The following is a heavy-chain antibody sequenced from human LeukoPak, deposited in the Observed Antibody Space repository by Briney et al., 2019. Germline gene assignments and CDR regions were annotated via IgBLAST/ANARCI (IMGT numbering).Heavy chain of an antibody. J-gene: IGHJ4*02. V-gene: IGHV4-30-4*08. D-gene: IGHD3-3*01. CDR3: ARSLYDFWSGYKY. Sequence: SETLSLTCTVSGGSISSGDYYWSWIRQPPGTGLEWIGYIYYSGSTYYNPSLKSRVTISVDTSKNQFSLKLSSVTAADTAVYYCARSLYDFWSGYKYWGQGTLVTVSS. CDR2: IYYSGST. CDR1: GGSISSGDYY.